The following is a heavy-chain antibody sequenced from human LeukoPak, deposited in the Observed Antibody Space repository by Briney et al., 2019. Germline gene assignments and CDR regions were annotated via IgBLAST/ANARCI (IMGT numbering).Heavy chain of an antibody. V-gene: IGHV1-8*02. CDR1: GYTFTFYD. D-gene: IGHD3-10*01. CDR3: ARGPPSVWFGEHYNWFDP. J-gene: IGHJ5*02. Sequence: GASVKVSCKASGYTFTFYDIQWVRQAAGQGLEWMGWMNPHSGNTGYAQKFLGRITMTRNTSISTAYMELSSLRSEDTAVYYCARGPPSVWFGEHYNWFDPWGQGTLVTVSS. CDR2: MNPHSGNT.